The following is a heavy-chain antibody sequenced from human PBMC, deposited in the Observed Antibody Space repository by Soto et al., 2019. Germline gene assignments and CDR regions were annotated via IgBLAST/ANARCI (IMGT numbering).Heavy chain of an antibody. CDR2: IIPILGIA. J-gene: IGHJ3*02. V-gene: IGHV1-69*08. CDR1: GGTFSSYT. D-gene: IGHD4-17*01. Sequence: QVQLVQSGAEVKKPGSSVKVSCKASGGTFSSYTISWVRQAPGQGLEWMGRIIPILGIANYAQKFQGRVTITADKSTSTAYMELSSLRSEDTAVYYCARERRNGDCVQGDAFDIWGQGTMVTVSS. CDR3: ARERRNGDCVQGDAFDI.